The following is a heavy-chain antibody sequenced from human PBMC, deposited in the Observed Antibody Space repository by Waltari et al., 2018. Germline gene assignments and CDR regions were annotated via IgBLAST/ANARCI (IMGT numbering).Heavy chain of an antibody. CDR2: IYTSGST. CDR1: GGSISSGRYY. V-gene: IGHV4-61*09. Sequence: QVQLQESGPGLVKPSQTLSLTCTVSGGSISSGRYYWSWIRQPAGTGLEGIGYIYTSGSTNYNPSLKSRVTISVDTSKNQFSLKLSSVTAADTAVYYCARGGRGYCSSTSCGNRQYNWFDPWGQGTLVTVSS. D-gene: IGHD2-2*01. J-gene: IGHJ5*02. CDR3: ARGGRGYCSSTSCGNRQYNWFDP.